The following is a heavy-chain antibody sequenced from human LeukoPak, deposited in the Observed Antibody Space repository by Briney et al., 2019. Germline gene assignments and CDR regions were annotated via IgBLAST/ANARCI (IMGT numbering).Heavy chain of an antibody. Sequence: ASVKVSCKASGYTSTSYYIHWVRQDPGQGLEWMGKINPSGGSPSYPQKFQGRVTMTRDTSASTVYMELSSLRSEDTAIYYCARTIVDGGTSHWGQGTLVTVSS. D-gene: IGHD2-15*01. J-gene: IGHJ4*02. CDR1: GYTSTSYY. V-gene: IGHV1-46*01. CDR2: INPSGGSP. CDR3: ARTIVDGGTSH.